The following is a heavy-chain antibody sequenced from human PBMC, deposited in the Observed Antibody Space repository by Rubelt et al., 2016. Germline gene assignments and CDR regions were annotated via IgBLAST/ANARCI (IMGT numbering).Heavy chain of an antibody. Sequence: QLRLQESGPGLAKPSETLSLTCSVTGGAIANNAYYWVWIRQPPGKGLDWIGSIYNGGNTYYSSSIKSRVSISVDTSKNQFSLKLSSVTAADTAVDYCAGGRVRGAFDIWGQGTMVTVSS. CDR1: GGAIANNAYY. CDR2: IYNGGNT. D-gene: IGHD3-10*01. J-gene: IGHJ3*02. CDR3: AGGRVRGAFDI. V-gene: IGHV4-39*07.